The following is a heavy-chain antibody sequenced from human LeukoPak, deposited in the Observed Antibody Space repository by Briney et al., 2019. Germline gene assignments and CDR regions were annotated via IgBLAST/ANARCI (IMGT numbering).Heavy chain of an antibody. CDR2: ISYDGSNK. CDR3: AKDRDSSGYFDY. J-gene: IGHJ4*02. CDR1: GFTFSSYG. V-gene: IGHV3-30*18. Sequence: GGSLRLSCAASGFTFSSYGMHWVRQAPGKGLEWVAVISYDGSNKYYADSVKGRFTISRDNSKNTLYLQMNSLRAEDTAVYYCAKDRDSSGYFDYWGQGTLVTVSS. D-gene: IGHD6-19*01.